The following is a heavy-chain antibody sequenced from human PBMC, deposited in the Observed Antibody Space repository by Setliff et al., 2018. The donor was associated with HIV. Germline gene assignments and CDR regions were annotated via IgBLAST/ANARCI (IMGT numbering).Heavy chain of an antibody. Sequence: LTCDGSGVSISKNRNWWSWVRQPPGKGLEWIGEIYFNLQTNYNPAFKSRVSMGLDNAKDQYSLRLTSVTAADTAIYYCTRDWWSYGLMGSWGQGMLVTVSS. J-gene: IGHJ5*02. CDR2: IYFNLQT. V-gene: IGHV4-4*02. CDR3: TRDWWSYGLMGS. CDR1: GVSISKNRNW. D-gene: IGHD2-15*01.